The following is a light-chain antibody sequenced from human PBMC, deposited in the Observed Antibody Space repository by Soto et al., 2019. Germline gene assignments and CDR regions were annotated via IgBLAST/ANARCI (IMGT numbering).Light chain of an antibody. J-gene: IGKJ3*01. Sequence: EIVMTQSPATLSVSPGERATLSCRASQSVSSNLGWYQQKPGQAPRLLIYGASTRATGIPARFSGSGSGTEFTLTISILQSEDFAVYYCQQYNNWPFTFGPGTKVDIK. CDR3: QQYNNWPFT. CDR2: GAS. CDR1: QSVSSN. V-gene: IGKV3-15*01.